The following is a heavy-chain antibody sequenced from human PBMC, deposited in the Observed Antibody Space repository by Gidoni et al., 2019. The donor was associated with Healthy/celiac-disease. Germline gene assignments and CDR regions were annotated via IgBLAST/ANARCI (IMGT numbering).Heavy chain of an antibody. CDR1: GVTFSSYA. D-gene: IGHD4-17*01. V-gene: IGHV3-23*01. Sequence: EVQLLESGGGLVQPGGSLRLSCAASGVTFSSYAMSWVRQAPGRGLEWVSAISGSGGSTYYADSVKGRFTISRDNSKNTLYLQMNSLRAEDTAVYYCAKRDYGDYGPDAFDIWGQGTMVTVSS. CDR3: AKRDYGDYGPDAFDI. J-gene: IGHJ3*02. CDR2: ISGSGGST.